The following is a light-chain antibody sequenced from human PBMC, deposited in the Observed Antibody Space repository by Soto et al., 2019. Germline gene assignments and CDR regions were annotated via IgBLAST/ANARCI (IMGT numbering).Light chain of an antibody. J-gene: IGLJ1*01. CDR1: SSDVGGYKY. CDR3: SSYTSSGTGGYI. Sequence: QSALTQRASVSGSPGQSITISCTGTSSDVGGYKYVSWYQQHPGKAPKLMIYEVSNRPSGVSNRFSGSKSGNTASLTISGLQAEDEADYYCSSYTSSGTGGYIFGTGTKLTVL. CDR2: EVS. V-gene: IGLV2-14*01.